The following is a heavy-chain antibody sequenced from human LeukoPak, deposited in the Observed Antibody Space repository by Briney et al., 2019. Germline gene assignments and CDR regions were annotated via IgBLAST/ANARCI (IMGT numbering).Heavy chain of an antibody. Sequence: GGSLRLSCAASGFTFSGYWMSWVRQAPGEGLGWVSRINSDGSSTSYAASVKGRFTISRDTAKNTLSLKMNSLRAEHTAVYYCARDDAFGANDNWGQGTLVTVSS. V-gene: IGHV3-74*01. D-gene: IGHD4/OR15-4a*01. J-gene: IGHJ4*02. CDR2: INSDGSST. CDR1: GFTFSGYW. CDR3: ARDDAFGANDN.